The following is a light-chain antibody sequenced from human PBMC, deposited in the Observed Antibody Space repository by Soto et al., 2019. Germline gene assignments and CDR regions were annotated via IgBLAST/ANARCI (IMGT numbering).Light chain of an antibody. CDR3: QQYNTLPPT. V-gene: IGKV3-15*01. J-gene: IGKJ1*01. Sequence: EIVMRQSPATLSVSPGERATLSCRASQSVSSNLAWYQQKPGQAPRLPIYGASTRATGIPARFSGSGSGTEFTLTISSLQSEDFAVYYCQQYNTLPPTFGLGTNVDIK. CDR1: QSVSSN. CDR2: GAS.